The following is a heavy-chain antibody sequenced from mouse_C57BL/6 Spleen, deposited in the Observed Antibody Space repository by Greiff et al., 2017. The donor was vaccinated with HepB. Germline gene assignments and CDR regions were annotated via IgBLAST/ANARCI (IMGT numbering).Heavy chain of an antibody. J-gene: IGHJ3*01. V-gene: IGHV5-9*01. CDR3: ARHNPRYSNYRSWFAY. Sequence: EVQLVESGGGLVKPGGSLKLSCAASGFTFSSYTMSWVRQTPEKRLEWVATISGGGGNTYYPDSVKGRFTISRDNAKNTLYLQMSSLRSEDTALYYCARHNPRYSNYRSWFAYWGQGTLVTVSA. CDR2: ISGGGGNT. CDR1: GFTFSSYT. D-gene: IGHD2-5*01.